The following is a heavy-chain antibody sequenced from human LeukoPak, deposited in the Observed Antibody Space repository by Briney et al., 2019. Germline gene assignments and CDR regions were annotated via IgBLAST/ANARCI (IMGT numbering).Heavy chain of an antibody. CDR3: VRRDTGWNYFDY. J-gene: IGHJ4*02. CDR1: GGSINSHY. CDR2: IYYTGKN. D-gene: IGHD6-19*01. V-gene: IGHV4-59*08. Sequence: KPSETLSLTCAVSGGSINSHYWGWIRQPPGKGLQWIGDIYYTGKNNYNPSLKSRVTISLDTSKAHLSLNLTSVLAADTAIYYCVRRDTGWNYFDYWGQGILVTVSS.